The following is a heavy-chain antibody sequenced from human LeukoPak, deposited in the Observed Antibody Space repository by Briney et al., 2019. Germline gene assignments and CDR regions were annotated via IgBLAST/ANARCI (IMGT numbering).Heavy chain of an antibody. J-gene: IGHJ4*02. CDR3: ARGAPGEVVY. D-gene: IGHD3-10*01. V-gene: IGHV3-64*01. Sequence: PGGSLRLSCAASGFTFSSYAMHWVRQAPGKGLEYVSAISSDGRSTFYSNSVKGRFAISKDISKSTLFLQMGSLRPEDTAVYYCARGAPGEVVYWGQGTLVAVSS. CDR1: GFTFSSYA. CDR2: ISSDGRST.